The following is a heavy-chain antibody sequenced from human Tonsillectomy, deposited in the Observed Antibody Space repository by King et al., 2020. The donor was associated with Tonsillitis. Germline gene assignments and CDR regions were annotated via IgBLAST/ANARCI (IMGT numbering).Heavy chain of an antibody. CDR2: INLNSGNT. CDR3: ARGPRTRYGGNSLYYFDY. CDR1: AYTFTSYD. V-gene: IGHV1-8*01. Sequence: QLVQSGAEVMKPGSSVKVSCYTSAYTFTSYDINWGRQAPGQGLVWRGWINLNSGNTSYAQKLQGRLTLTRNTSISPAYIELSSLRSEDTAVYYCARGPRTRYGGNSLYYFDYWGQGTLVTVSS. D-gene: IGHD4-23*01. J-gene: IGHJ4*02.